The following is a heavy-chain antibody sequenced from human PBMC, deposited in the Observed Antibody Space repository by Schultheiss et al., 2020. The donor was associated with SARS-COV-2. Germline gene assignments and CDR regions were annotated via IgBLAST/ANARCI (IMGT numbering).Heavy chain of an antibody. CDR2: ISSSSSYI. V-gene: IGHV3-21*01. CDR3: ARGGVAVADY. Sequence: GESLKISCAASGFTFDDYAMHWVRQAPGKGLEWVSSISSSSSYIYYADSVKGRFTISRDNAKNSLYLQMNSLRAEDTAVYYCARGGVAVADYWGQGTLVTVSS. D-gene: IGHD6-19*01. CDR1: GFTFDDYA. J-gene: IGHJ4*02.